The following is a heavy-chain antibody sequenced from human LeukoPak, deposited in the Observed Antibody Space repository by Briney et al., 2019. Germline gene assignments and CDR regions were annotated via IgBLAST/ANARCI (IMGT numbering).Heavy chain of an antibody. V-gene: IGHV3-23*01. J-gene: IGHJ4*02. D-gene: IGHD1-26*01. CDR2: IAGSGATT. Sequence: GGSLRLSCVASGFTFSSYAMSWVRQAPGKGLEWVSTIAGSGATTYYADSVKGRFTISRDDSKNTLYLQMNSLRAEDTAVYYCAKYIVGNSDSYWGQGTLVTVSS. CDR3: AKYIVGNSDSY. CDR1: GFTFSSYA.